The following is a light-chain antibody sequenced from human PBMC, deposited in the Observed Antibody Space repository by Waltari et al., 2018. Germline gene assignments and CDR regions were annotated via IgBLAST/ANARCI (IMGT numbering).Light chain of an antibody. CDR3: QQYDNLAFT. Sequence: DIQMTQSPSSLSSSVGDRVTITCRASLDITNYLIWYQQKPGKAPKLLIYDASNLDTGVPSRFSRSGSGTNFTLPISSLQPEDIATYYCQQYDNLAFTFGPGTKVNI. CDR2: DAS. J-gene: IGKJ3*01. V-gene: IGKV1-33*01. CDR1: LDITNY.